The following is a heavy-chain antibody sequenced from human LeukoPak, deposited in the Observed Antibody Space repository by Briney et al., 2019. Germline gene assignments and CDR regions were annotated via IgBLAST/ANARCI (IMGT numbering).Heavy chain of an antibody. V-gene: IGHV4-59*01. CDR2: VYYSGST. D-gene: IGHD3-10*01. J-gene: IGHJ3*02. CDR3: ARSLYYFGSDSFDI. CDR1: GDSIRSYY. Sequence: SETLSLTCTVSGDSIRSYYWNWIRQPPAKGLARIGYVYYSGSTNYNPSLKSRVTISVDTSKNQFSLKLSSMTAADTAVYYCARSLYYFGSDSFDIWGQGTMVTVSS.